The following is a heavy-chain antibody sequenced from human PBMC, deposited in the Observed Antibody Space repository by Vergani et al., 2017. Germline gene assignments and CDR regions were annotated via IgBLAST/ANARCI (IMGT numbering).Heavy chain of an antibody. V-gene: IGHV4-59*08. CDR1: GGSISTYY. Sequence: QVQLQESGPGLVKPSETLSLSCTVSGGSISTYYWSWIRQPPGKGLEWIGYIYYSVSTNYNPSLKSRVTISLDTSKNQLSLKLSSVTAADTAVYYCARVGRFYDSSGYYEYYFDYWGQGTLVTVSS. D-gene: IGHD3-22*01. J-gene: IGHJ4*02. CDR3: ARVGRFYDSSGYYEYYFDY. CDR2: IYYSVST.